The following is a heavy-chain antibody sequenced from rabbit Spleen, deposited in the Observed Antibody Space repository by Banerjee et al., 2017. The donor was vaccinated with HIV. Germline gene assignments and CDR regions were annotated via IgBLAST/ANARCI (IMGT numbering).Heavy chain of an antibody. CDR1: GFDFSSYG. CDR2: IDPVFGIT. V-gene: IGHV1S39*01. J-gene: IGHJ4*01. D-gene: IGHD6-1*01. CDR3: AREKSGNYGYDL. Sequence: QEQLVESGGGLVQPGGSLKLSCKASGFDFSSYGVSWVRQAPGKGLEWIGYIDPVFGITYYASWAKGRFTISKTSSTTVTLQMTSLTAADTATYFCAREKSGNYGYDLWGQGTLVTVS.